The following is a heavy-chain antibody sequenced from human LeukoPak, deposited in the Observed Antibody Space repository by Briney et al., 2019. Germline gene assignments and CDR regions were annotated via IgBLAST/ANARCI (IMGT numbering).Heavy chain of an antibody. Sequence: ASVKVSCKVSGYTLTELSMHWVRQAPGKGLEWMGGFDPEDGETIYAQKFQGRVTMTEDTSTDTAYMELSSLRSEDTAVYYCARAIRSLDAFDIWGQGTMVTVSS. CDR3: ARAIRSLDAFDI. J-gene: IGHJ3*02. D-gene: IGHD3-16*01. CDR2: FDPEDGET. CDR1: GYTLTELS. V-gene: IGHV1-24*01.